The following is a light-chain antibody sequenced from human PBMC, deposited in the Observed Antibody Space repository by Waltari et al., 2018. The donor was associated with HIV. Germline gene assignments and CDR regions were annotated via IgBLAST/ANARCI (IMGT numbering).Light chain of an antibody. CDR1: QSLLYSNGYTY. Sequence: DIVMTQSPLSLPVTPGEPVSVSCRSSQSLLYSNGYTYLDWYLQKPGQSPQLLIYLVSNRASGGPDRFSGSGSGSYFTLKISRVEAEDVGVYYCMQSLQTPYTFGQGTKLEIK. CDR3: MQSLQTPYT. CDR2: LVS. V-gene: IGKV2-28*01. J-gene: IGKJ2*01.